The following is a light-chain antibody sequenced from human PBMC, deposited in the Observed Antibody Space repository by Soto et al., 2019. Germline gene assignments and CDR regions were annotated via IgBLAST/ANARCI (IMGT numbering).Light chain of an antibody. CDR3: QHRLNWPPG. Sequence: EILFTQSPATLSSXPGVRATPPXRASQSVTNYIAWYQQRPGQAPRLLIYDASNRATGVPARFSGSRSGTDFTLTISDLEPADFGLYYCQHRLNWPPGFGHGTKVDIK. J-gene: IGKJ3*01. V-gene: IGKV3-11*01. CDR1: QSVTNY. CDR2: DAS.